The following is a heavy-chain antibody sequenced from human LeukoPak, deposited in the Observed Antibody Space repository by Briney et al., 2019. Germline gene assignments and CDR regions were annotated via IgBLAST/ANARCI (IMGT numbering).Heavy chain of an antibody. D-gene: IGHD3-9*01. CDR2: ISWNSGSI. J-gene: IGHJ4*02. Sequence: PGSSLRLSCAASGFTSNDYAMHWVRQAPGKRLELVSVISWNSGSIGYADSVKGRFTISRDNAKNSLYLQMNSLRAEDTALYYCAKGDYDILTGPLIVGGQGNRVTVSS. CDR1: GFTSNDYA. CDR3: AKGDYDILTGPLIV. V-gene: IGHV3-9*02.